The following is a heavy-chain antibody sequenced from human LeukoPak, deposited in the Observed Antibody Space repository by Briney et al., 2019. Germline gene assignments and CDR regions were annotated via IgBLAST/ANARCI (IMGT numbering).Heavy chain of an antibody. Sequence: GESLQISFKGSGYTFTNYWIGWVRQMPGKGLEWMGIIYPGDSDSRYSPSLQCQVTMSADKSISTAFLQWSSLKASDTAMYYCARHGYSAYGSDYWGQGTLVTVSS. D-gene: IGHD5-12*01. CDR1: GYTFTNYW. J-gene: IGHJ4*02. V-gene: IGHV5-51*01. CDR3: ARHGYSAYGSDY. CDR2: IYPGDSDS.